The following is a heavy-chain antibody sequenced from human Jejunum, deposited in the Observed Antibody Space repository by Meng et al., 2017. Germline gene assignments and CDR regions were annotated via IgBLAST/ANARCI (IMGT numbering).Heavy chain of an antibody. V-gene: IGHV4-39*01. CDR2: INYRGNT. D-gene: IGHD6-13*01. CDR1: GGSISTNSYW. J-gene: IGHJ5*02. Sequence: QLQLQESGPGLVKPSETLSLSCRVSGGSISTNSYWWAWIRQPPGKGLEWIGTINYRGNTYYSPSLKSRVTISVDTSKNQFSLKLNSVTAADTALYYCARRGIATAVVLFDPWGQGTLVTVSS. CDR3: ARRGIATAVVLFDP.